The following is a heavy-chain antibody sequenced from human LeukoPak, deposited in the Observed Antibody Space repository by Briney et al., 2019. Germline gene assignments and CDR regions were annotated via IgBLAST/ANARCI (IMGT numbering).Heavy chain of an antibody. V-gene: IGHV1-18*01. CDR3: VRLVSTYYYYYYMDV. J-gene: IGHJ6*03. Sequence: ASVKVSCKASGYTFTSYGISWVRQAPGQGLEWMGWISAYNGNTNYAQKLQGRVTMTTDTSTSTAYMELRSLRSDDTAVYYCVRLVSTYYYYYYMDVWGKGTTVTVSS. CDR1: GYTFTSYG. CDR2: ISAYNGNT. D-gene: IGHD5/OR15-5a*01.